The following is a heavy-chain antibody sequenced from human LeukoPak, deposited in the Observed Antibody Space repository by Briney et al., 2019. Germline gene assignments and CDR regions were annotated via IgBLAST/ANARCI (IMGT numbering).Heavy chain of an antibody. J-gene: IGHJ5*02. Sequence: PGGSLRLSCAASGFTFSSYWMSWVRQAPGKGLEWVANIKQDGSEKYYVDSVKGRFTISRDNAKNSLYLQMNSLRAEDTAVYYCARDAVVVVAANGLDPWGQGTLVTVSS. CDR2: IKQDGSEK. CDR1: GFTFSSYW. V-gene: IGHV3-7*01. D-gene: IGHD2-15*01. CDR3: ARDAVVVVAANGLDP.